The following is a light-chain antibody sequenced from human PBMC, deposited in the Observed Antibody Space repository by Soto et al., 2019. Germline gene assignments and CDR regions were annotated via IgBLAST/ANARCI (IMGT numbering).Light chain of an antibody. Sequence: EVVLSQSPGTLSLSPGERATLSCRASQSVSSSYLAWYQQKPGQAPRLLIYGASSRATGIPDRFSGSGSGTDFTLTISRLEPEDFVVYYCQQYGSSPTTFGQGTRL. CDR3: QQYGSSPTT. CDR1: QSVSSSY. CDR2: GAS. V-gene: IGKV3-20*01. J-gene: IGKJ5*01.